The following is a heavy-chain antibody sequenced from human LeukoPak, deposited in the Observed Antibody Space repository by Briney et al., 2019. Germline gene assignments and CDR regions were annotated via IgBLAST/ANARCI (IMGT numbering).Heavy chain of an antibody. D-gene: IGHD3-22*01. CDR2: IYHGGTT. CDR3: ARLALVRSSGYYLLDY. CDR1: GGSISSHNW. V-gene: IGHV4-4*02. J-gene: IGHJ4*02. Sequence: SGTLSLTCVVSGGSISSHNWWSWVRQPPGKGLEWIGEIYHGGTTNYNPSLKSRVTILVDKSKNQFSLKLSSVTAADTAVYYCARLALVRSSGYYLLDYWGQGTLVTVSS.